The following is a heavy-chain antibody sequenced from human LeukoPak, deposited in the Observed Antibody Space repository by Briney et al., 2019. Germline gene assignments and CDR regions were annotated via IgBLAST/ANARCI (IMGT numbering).Heavy chain of an antibody. CDR1: GGSFSGYY. CDR2: INHSGST. Sequence: SETLSLTCAVYGGSFSGYYWSWIRQPPGKGLEWTGEINHSGSTNYNPSLKSRVTISVDTSKNQFSLKLSSVTAADTAVYYCARGTPIYDYVWGSYRFDYWGQGTLVTVSS. V-gene: IGHV4-34*01. D-gene: IGHD3-16*02. J-gene: IGHJ4*02. CDR3: ARGTPIYDYVWGSYRFDY.